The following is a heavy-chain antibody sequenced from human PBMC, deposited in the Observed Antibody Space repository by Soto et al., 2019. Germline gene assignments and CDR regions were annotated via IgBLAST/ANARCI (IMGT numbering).Heavy chain of an antibody. V-gene: IGHV1-69*06. J-gene: IGHJ3*02. Sequence: QVQLVQSGSEVTKQGSSVKVSCTASGGTFSDFTLSWLRQAPGRGLEWMGGIIPRLGATNNAQKLKGRLTITADKPTGTFYMDLNSLRSDDTAVYYCARYWRAGTLYSAFDIWGQGTELTVSP. D-gene: IGHD3-3*01. CDR2: IIPRLGAT. CDR1: GGTFSDFT. CDR3: ARYWRAGTLYSAFDI.